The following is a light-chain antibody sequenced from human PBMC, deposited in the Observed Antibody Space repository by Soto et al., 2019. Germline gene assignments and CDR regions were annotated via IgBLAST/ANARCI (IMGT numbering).Light chain of an antibody. CDR1: SSDVGGYNH. V-gene: IGLV2-14*01. CDR3: CSYTSLSTVV. CDR2: AVS. Sequence: QSVLTQPASVSGSPGQSITISCTGTSSDVGGYNHVSWYQHSPGKAPKLIFFAVSDRPSGVSHRFSGSKSGNTASLTISGLQADDEADYYCCSYTSLSTVVFGGGTKLTVL. J-gene: IGLJ2*01.